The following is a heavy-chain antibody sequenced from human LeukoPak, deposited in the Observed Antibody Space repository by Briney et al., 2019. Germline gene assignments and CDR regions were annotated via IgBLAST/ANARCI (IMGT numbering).Heavy chain of an antibody. CDR1: GYTFTSYD. V-gene: IGHV1-8*01. CDR2: MNPNSGNT. CDR3: AIGSYDYCTWGVDY. Sequence: ASVKVSCKASGYTFTSYDINRVRQATGQGLEWMGWMNPNSGNTGYAQKFQGRVTMTRNTSISTAYMELSSLRSEDTAVYYCAIGSYDYCTWGVDYWGQGTLVTVSS. J-gene: IGHJ4*02. D-gene: IGHD4-11*01.